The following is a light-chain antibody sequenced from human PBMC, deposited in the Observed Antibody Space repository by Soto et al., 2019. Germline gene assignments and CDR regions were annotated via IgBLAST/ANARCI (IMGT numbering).Light chain of an antibody. V-gene: IGKV2-24*01. CDR2: EIS. CDR1: RSLEHSDGHTY. CDR3: MQTTELPWT. Sequence: IVMTQTPLSSPVTLGQPASISCRSSRSLEHSDGHTYLSWLHQRPGQPPRLLIYEISNRFSGVPDRFSGSGAGADFTLRISRVEPEDVGLYYCMQTTELPWTFGQGTKVGIK. J-gene: IGKJ1*01.